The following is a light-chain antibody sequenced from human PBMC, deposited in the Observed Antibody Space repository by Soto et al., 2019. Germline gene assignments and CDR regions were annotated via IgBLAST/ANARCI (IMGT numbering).Light chain of an antibody. Sequence: QSVLTQPASVSGSPGQSITISCAGTSSDVCVYDFVSWYQQHPGKAPKLLIYDVNNRPAGISNRFSGSKSGNTASLTISGLQAEDEADYYCSSYTTSTTRVFGGGTKLTVL. CDR3: SSYTTSTTRV. CDR2: DVN. V-gene: IGLV2-14*03. CDR1: SSDVCVYDF. J-gene: IGLJ2*01.